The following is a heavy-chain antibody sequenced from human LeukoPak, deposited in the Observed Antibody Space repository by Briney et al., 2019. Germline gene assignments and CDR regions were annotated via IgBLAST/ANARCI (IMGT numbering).Heavy chain of an antibody. CDR3: ARDVVAAAGTWDY. D-gene: IGHD6-13*01. J-gene: IGHJ4*02. CDR1: GYSISSGYY. V-gene: IGHV4-38-2*02. CDR2: IYHSGST. Sequence: SETLSLTCTVSGYSISSGYYWGWIRQPPGKGLEWIGSIYHSGSTYYNPSLKSRVTISVDTSKNQFSLKLSSVSAADTAVYYCARDVVAAAGTWDYWGQGTLVTVSS.